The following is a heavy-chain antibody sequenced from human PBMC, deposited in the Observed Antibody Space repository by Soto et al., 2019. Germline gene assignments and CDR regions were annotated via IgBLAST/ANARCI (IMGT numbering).Heavy chain of an antibody. V-gene: IGHV3-23*01. J-gene: IGHJ6*02. Sequence: PGGSLRLSCAASGFTFSSYAMSWVRQAPGKGLEWVSAISGSGGSTYYADSVKGRFTISRDNSKNTLYLQMNSLRAEDTAVYYCAKSTYYYDSSAYYPYYYYGMXVWGQGTTVTVSS. CDR3: AKSTYYYDSSAYYPYYYYGMXV. D-gene: IGHD3-22*01. CDR2: ISGSGGST. CDR1: GFTFSSYA.